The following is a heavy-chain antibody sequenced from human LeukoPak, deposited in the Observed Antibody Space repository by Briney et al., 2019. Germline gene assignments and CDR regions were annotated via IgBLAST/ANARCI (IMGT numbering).Heavy chain of an antibody. V-gene: IGHV3-30*18. CDR3: AKDHTPIVVVPAAIDY. Sequence: GRSLRLSCAASGFTFSIYCMHWVRQAPGKGLEWVAVISYDGSNKYYADSVKGRFTISRDNSKNTLYLQMNSVRAEDTAVYYCAKDHTPIVVVPAAIDYWGQGTLVTVSS. D-gene: IGHD2-2*01. CDR1: GFTFSIYC. CDR2: ISYDGSNK. J-gene: IGHJ4*02.